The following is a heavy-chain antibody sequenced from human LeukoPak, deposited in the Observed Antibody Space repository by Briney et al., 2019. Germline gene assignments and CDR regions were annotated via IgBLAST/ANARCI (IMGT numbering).Heavy chain of an antibody. J-gene: IGHJ4*02. CDR3: ARDLSDYGDYTDY. V-gene: IGHV3-21*01. D-gene: IGHD4-17*01. Sequence: GGSLRLSCAASGFTFSSYAMHWVRQAPGRGLEWVSSISSSSSYIYYADSVKGRFTISRDNAKNSLYLQMNSLRAEDTAVYYCARDLSDYGDYTDYWGQGTLVTVSS. CDR1: GFTFSSYA. CDR2: ISSSSSYI.